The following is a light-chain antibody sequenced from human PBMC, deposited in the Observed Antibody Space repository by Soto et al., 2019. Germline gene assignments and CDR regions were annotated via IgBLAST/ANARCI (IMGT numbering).Light chain of an antibody. Sequence: EIVMTQSPATLSVSPGERATLSCRASQSFSSNLAWYQQKPGQAPRLLMYGASTRATGIPTRFSGSGSGTEFTLTISSLQSEDVAVYYCQQYNNWPPTFGQGTKVDIK. CDR3: QQYNNWPPT. CDR2: GAS. J-gene: IGKJ1*01. V-gene: IGKV3-15*01. CDR1: QSFSSN.